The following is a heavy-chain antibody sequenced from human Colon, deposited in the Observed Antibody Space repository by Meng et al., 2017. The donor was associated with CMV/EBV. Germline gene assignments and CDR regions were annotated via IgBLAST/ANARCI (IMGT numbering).Heavy chain of an antibody. CDR3: TRGLRGPDY. V-gene: IGHV3-43*01. Sequence: GESLKISCAASGFSFSDYTLHWVRQPPGRGLEWVSLISWDGNSAYYADSVRGRFSVSRDNAKDTLFLQMNSLRAEDTAVYYCTRGLRGPDYWGQGSLVTVSS. D-gene: IGHD3-10*01. J-gene: IGHJ4*02. CDR1: GFSFSDYT. CDR2: ISWDGNSA.